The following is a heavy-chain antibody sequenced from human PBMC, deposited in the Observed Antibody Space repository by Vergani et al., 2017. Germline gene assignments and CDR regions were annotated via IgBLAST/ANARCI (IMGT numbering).Heavy chain of an antibody. J-gene: IGHJ4*02. CDR2: INPLGGRA. CDR1: GYTYRSYY. V-gene: IGHV1-46*03. CDR3: VSSRLRSFEY. D-gene: IGHD4-17*01. Sequence: QVKVVQSGAEVKAPGASVKVSCEASGYTYRSYYVHWVRQAPGQGLEWMGVINPLGGRATYSQKFQRRVSVTGDSSTTGGTSASMVYMDLTSLTPEDTAVYFCVSSRLRSFEYWGQGTLVTVSS.